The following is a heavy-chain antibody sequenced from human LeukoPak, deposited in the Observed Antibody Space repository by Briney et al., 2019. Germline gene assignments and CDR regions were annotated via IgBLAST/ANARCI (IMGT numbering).Heavy chain of an antibody. CDR2: IYYSGST. V-gene: IGHV4-59*01. CDR1: GGSISSYY. D-gene: IGHD1-14*01. Sequence: PSETLSLTCTVSGGSISSYYWSWIRQPPGKGLEWIGYIYYSGSTNYNPSLKSRVTISVDTSKNQFSLKLSSVTAADTAVYYCARETGVRYFDYWGQGTLVTVSS. J-gene: IGHJ4*02. CDR3: ARETGVRYFDY.